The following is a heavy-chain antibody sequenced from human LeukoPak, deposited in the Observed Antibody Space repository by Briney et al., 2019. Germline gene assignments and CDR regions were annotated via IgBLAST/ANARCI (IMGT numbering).Heavy chain of an antibody. Sequence: PSETLSLTCTVSGGSISSGGYSWSWTRQPPGKGLEWIGYIYHSGSTYYNPSLKSRVTISVGRSKNQFSLRLSSVTAADTAVYYCARRVGYCNSNGCPPFDYWGQGTLVTVSS. D-gene: IGHD2/OR15-2a*01. V-gene: IGHV4-30-2*01. CDR3: ARRVGYCNSNGCPPFDY. J-gene: IGHJ4*02. CDR1: GGSISSGGYS. CDR2: IYHSGST.